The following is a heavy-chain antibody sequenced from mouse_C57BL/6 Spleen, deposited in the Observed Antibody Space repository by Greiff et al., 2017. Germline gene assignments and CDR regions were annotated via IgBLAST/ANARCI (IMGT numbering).Heavy chain of an antibody. CDR1: GYTFTSYW. J-gene: IGHJ3*01. Sequence: VQLQQPGAELVRPGSSVKLSCKASGYTFTSYWMHWVTQRPIQGLEWIGNIDPSDSDTHYNQKFKDKATLTVDKSSSTAYMQLSSLTSEDSAVYYCARGRYSNLWFAYWGQGTLVTVSA. V-gene: IGHV1-52*01. CDR3: ARGRYSNLWFAY. D-gene: IGHD2-5*01. CDR2: IDPSDSDT.